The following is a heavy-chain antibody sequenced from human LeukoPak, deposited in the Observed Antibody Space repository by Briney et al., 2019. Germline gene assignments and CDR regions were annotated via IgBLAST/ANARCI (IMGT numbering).Heavy chain of an antibody. CDR1: GFTFDNYW. D-gene: IGHD4-17*01. Sequence: GGSLRLSRAASGFTFDNYWMHWVRQAPGKGLVWVSRINSDGSGTTYADSVKGRFTISRDNAKNTLYLQMNSLRAEDTAVYYCTRGRFGDYNWGQGALVTVSS. J-gene: IGHJ4*02. V-gene: IGHV3-74*01. CDR2: INSDGSGT. CDR3: TRGRFGDYN.